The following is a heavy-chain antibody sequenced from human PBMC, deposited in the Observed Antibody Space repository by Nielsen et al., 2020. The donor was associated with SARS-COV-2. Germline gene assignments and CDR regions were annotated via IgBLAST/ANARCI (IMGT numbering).Heavy chain of an antibody. V-gene: IGHV4-38-2*02. CDR2: INHYGTT. CDR1: GYSISSGYY. D-gene: IGHD3-10*01. CDR3: ARDPWGVTLARKLIINSYYDY. Sequence: SETLSLTCTVSGYSISSGYYLGWIRPPPGTGLEWIATINHYGTTYYNPSLKSRVTISVDTSKNQFSLRLSSVTAADTAVYYCARDPWGVTLARKLIINSYYDYWGHGNLVTVSS. J-gene: IGHJ4*01.